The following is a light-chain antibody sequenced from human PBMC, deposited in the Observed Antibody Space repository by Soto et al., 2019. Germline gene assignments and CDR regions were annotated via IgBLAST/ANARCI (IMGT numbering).Light chain of an antibody. Sequence: QAVVTQPPSVTGAPGQRVTISCTGSHSDIGAGYGVHWYQQFPHSAPKLLIYDTTNRPSGVPDRFSGSRSGTSASLAITGLQAEDEADYYCQSFDSSRIGLLFGGGIKLTVL. CDR2: DTT. V-gene: IGLV1-40*01. J-gene: IGLJ2*01. CDR3: QSFDSSRIGLL. CDR1: HSDIGAGYG.